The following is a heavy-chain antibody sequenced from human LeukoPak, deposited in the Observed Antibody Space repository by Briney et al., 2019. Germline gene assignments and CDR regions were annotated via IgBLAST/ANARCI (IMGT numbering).Heavy chain of an antibody. CDR2: IWYDGSNK. CDR3: ARGPLSSSWPYYYYYMDV. V-gene: IGHV3-33*01. J-gene: IGHJ6*03. CDR1: GFTFSSYG. D-gene: IGHD6-13*01. Sequence: PGGSLRLSCAASGFTFSSYGMDWVRQAPGKGPEGVAVIWYDGSNKYYADSVKGRFTISRDHSNNPLYLQLHSLRAEDTAVYYCARGPLSSSWPYYYYYMDVWGKGTTVTVSS.